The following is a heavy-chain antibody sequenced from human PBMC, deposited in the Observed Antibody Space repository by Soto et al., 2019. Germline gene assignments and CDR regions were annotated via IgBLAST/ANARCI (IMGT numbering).Heavy chain of an antibody. CDR3: VRRVSGNYDY. D-gene: IGHD1-7*01. V-gene: IGHV3-64*01. Sequence: VPLAESGGGMVQPGGSLRLSCVASGFTFSSYDMHWVRQAPGKGLEYVSSISSNGGTTYYGNSVKGRFTISRDNSKNTLYLQMGSLRAEDMAVYYCVRRVSGNYDYWGQGALVTVSS. J-gene: IGHJ4*02. CDR2: ISSNGGTT. CDR1: GFTFSSYD.